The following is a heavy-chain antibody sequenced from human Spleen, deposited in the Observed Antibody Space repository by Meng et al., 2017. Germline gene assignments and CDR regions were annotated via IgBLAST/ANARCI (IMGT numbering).Heavy chain of an antibody. CDR1: GYTFTGYY. CDR2: INPNSGGT. V-gene: IGHV1-2*06. D-gene: IGHD6-19*01. J-gene: IGHJ4*02. CDR3: ARLLQWLWSYFDY. Sequence: ASVKVSCKVSGYTFTGYYMHWVRQAPGQGLEWMGRINPNSGGTNYAQKFQGRVTMTRDTSISTAYMELSRLRSDDTAVYYCARLLQWLWSYFDYWGQGTLVTVSS.